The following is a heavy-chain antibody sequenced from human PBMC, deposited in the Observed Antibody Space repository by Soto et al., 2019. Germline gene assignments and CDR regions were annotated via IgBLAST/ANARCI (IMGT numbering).Heavy chain of an antibody. Sequence: QVQLVQSGAEEKKPGASVKVSCKASGYTFTSYAMHWVRQAPGQRLEWMGWINAGNGNTKYSQKFQGRVTITRDTSASTAYLELSSLRSEDKDVYYCARGSGVVVTDWGQGTLVTVSS. J-gene: IGHJ4*02. V-gene: IGHV1-3*05. D-gene: IGHD2-2*01. CDR1: GYTFTSYA. CDR3: ARGSGVVVTD. CDR2: INAGNGNT.